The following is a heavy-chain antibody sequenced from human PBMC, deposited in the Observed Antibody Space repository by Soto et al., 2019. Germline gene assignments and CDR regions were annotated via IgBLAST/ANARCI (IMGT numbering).Heavy chain of an antibody. CDR2: IYYSGST. CDR1: GGSISSYY. CDR3: AREDIVATVDAFDI. J-gene: IGHJ3*02. D-gene: IGHD5-12*01. V-gene: IGHV4-59*01. Sequence: SETLSLTCTVSGGSISSYYWSWIRQPPGKGLEWIGYIYYSGSTNYNPSLKSRVTISVDTSKNQFSLKLSSVTAADTAVYYCAREDIVATVDAFDIWGQGTMVTVSS.